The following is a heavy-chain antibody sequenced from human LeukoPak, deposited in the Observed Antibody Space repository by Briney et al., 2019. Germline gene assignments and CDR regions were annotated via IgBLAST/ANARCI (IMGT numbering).Heavy chain of an antibody. CDR2: IHYSGST. D-gene: IGHD3-22*01. CDR1: GGSISTYY. J-gene: IGHJ1*01. V-gene: IGHV4-59*08. CDR3: ARAVDSSGFSSFQY. Sequence: ASETLSLTCTVSGGSISTYYWSWIRQPPGKGLEWIAFIHYSGSTNYNPSLKSRVTISVDTSKNQFSLKLNSVTAADTAVYYCARAVDSSGFSSFQYWGQGTLVTVSS.